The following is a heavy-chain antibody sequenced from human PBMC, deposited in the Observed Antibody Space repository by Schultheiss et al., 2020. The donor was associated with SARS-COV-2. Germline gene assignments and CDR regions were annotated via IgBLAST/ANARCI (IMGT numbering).Heavy chain of an antibody. D-gene: IGHD2-2*02. CDR3: ARGPVGRVYQLLYIPRKYGMDV. CDR2: INPSGGST. J-gene: IGHJ6*02. CDR1: GYTFIDYY. V-gene: IGHV1-46*01. Sequence: ASVKVSCKALGYTFIDYYMYWVRQAPGQGLEWMGIINPSGGSTSYAQKFQGRVTMTRDTSTSTVYMELSSLRSEDTAVYYCARGPVGRVYQLLYIPRKYGMDVWGQGTTVTVSS.